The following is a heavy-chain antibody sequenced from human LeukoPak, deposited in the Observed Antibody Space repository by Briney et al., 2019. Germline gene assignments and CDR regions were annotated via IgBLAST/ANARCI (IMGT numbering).Heavy chain of an antibody. D-gene: IGHD3-3*01. CDR1: GDSVSSNSAA. V-gene: IGHV6-1*01. CDR3: ARDRFWYDFWSGYYTGTLDY. Sequence: SQTLSLTCAISGDSVSSNSAAWNWIRQSPSRGLVWLGRTYYRSKWYNDYAVSVKSRITINPDTPKNQFSLQLNCVTPEDTAVYYCARDRFWYDFWSGYYTGTLDYWGQGTLVTVSS. J-gene: IGHJ4*02. CDR2: TYYRSKWYN.